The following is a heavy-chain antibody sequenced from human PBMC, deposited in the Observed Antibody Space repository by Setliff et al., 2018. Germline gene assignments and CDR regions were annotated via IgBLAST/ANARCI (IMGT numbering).Heavy chain of an antibody. CDR2: INHSGST. V-gene: IGHV4-34*01. CDR3: AIPSMVRGVIITPLGY. D-gene: IGHD3-10*01. CDR1: GGSSSTYY. J-gene: IGHJ4*02. Sequence: PSETLSLTCAVYGGSSSTYYWIWIRQPPGKGLEWIGEINHSGSTNYNPSLKSRVTISVDTSKNQFSLKLSSVTAADTAVYHCAIPSMVRGVIITPLGYWGQGTLVTVSS.